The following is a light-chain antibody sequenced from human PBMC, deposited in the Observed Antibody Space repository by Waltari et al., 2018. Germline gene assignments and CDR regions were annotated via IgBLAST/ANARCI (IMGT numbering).Light chain of an antibody. V-gene: IGKV3D-15*01. CDR1: QKIGNN. J-gene: IGKJ1*01. CDR3: QQYNFWPRT. Sequence: DIVMTQSPGTLSVSPGERPTISCRASQKIGNNLAWYQQKRGQAPRLLIFGAFTRATDIPARFSGSGSGTEFTLTISSVQSEDFAVYYCQQYNFWPRTFGLGTKVEI. CDR2: GAF.